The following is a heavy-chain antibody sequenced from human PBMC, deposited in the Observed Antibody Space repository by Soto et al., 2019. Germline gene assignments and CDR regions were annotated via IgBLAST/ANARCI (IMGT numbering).Heavy chain of an antibody. CDR2: ISAYNGNT. CDR1: GYTFTSYG. V-gene: IGHV1-18*01. CDR3: AWGYIHYYYGMDV. J-gene: IGHJ6*02. D-gene: IGHD6-13*01. Sequence: ASVKVSCKASGYTFTSYGISWVRQAPGQGLEWMGWISAYNGNTNYAQKLQGRVTMTTDTSTGTAYMELRSLRSDDTAVYYCAWGYIHYYYGMDVWGQGTTVTVSS.